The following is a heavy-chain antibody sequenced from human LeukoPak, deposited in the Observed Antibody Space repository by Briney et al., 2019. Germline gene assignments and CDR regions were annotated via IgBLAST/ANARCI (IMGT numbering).Heavy chain of an antibody. Sequence: GASVKVSCKASGGTFSSYAISWVRQAPGQGLEWMGGIIPIFGTANYAQKFQGRVTITADESTSTAYMELSGLRSEDTAVYYCARESYCSSTSCYSDYYYYGMDVWGQGTTVTVSS. CDR3: ARESYCSSTSCYSDYYYYGMDV. CDR2: IIPIFGTA. CDR1: GGTFSSYA. V-gene: IGHV1-69*13. J-gene: IGHJ6*02. D-gene: IGHD2-2*01.